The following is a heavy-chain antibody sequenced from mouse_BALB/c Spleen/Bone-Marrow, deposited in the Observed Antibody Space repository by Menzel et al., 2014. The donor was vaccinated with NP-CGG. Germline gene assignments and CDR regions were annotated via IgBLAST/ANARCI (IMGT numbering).Heavy chain of an antibody. Sequence: VQLQQSGAELVKPGASVKLSCTASGFNIKDTYMHWVKQRPEQGLEWIGRIDPANGNTNYDPKFQGKATITADTSSNTAYLQLSSLTSEDTAVYYCARYRLGTYLDYWGQGTTLTVSS. CDR3: ARYRLGTYLDY. D-gene: IGHD2-14*01. V-gene: IGHV14-3*02. CDR1: GFNIKDTY. J-gene: IGHJ2*01. CDR2: IDPANGNT.